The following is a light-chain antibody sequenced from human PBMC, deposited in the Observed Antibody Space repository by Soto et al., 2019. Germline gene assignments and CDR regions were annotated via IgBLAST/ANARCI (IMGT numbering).Light chain of an antibody. CDR1: QGVSSNY. CDR3: QQYGRTPSP. V-gene: IGKV3-20*01. CDR2: AAS. J-gene: IGKJ2*01. Sequence: EIVLTQYPGTMSLSPGERATLFCRASQGVSSNYLARYQQKPRQTPMLLIYAASGRATGIPDRFSGSGSGTVFTLSVSRLEPEDSAVYYCQQYGRTPSPFGQGTKLEIK.